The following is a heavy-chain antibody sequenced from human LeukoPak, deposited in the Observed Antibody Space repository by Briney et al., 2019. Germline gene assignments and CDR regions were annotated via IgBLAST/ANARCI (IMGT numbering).Heavy chain of an antibody. V-gene: IGHV3-48*03. CDR2: IDSSGRTI. Sequence: AGGSLRLSCAASGFTFSTYEMTWVRRAPGKGLEWVSYIDSSGRTIYYADSVEGRFTISRDNAKNSLYLQMNSLRAEDTAIYYCARDADYGVYLDYWGQGTLVTVSS. J-gene: IGHJ4*02. CDR1: GFTFSTYE. CDR3: ARDADYGVYLDY. D-gene: IGHD4-17*01.